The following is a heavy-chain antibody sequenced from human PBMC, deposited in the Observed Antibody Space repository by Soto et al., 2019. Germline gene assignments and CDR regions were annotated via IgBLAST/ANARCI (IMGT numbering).Heavy chain of an antibody. Sequence: QVQLVQSGAEVKKPGSSVKVSCKSSGGTFTNYTITWVRQGPRQGLEWMGRIIPILDVANYDQKFQGRVTITTDKSTSTAYIEMNSLRSEDTDVYYCATLDDMTTVTRGVAYWGQGTLVTVSS. CDR3: ATLDDMTTVTRGVAY. CDR2: IIPILDVA. J-gene: IGHJ4*02. CDR1: GGTFTNYT. D-gene: IGHD4-17*01. V-gene: IGHV1-69*02.